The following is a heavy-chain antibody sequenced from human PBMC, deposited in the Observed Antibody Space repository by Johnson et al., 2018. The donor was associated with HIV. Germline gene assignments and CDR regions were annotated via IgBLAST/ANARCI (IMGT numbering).Heavy chain of an antibody. CDR1: GFTSTNCA. CDR2: ISYDGSNN. V-gene: IGHV3-30-3*01. J-gene: IGHJ3*01. D-gene: IGHD5-12*01. Sequence: QVQLVESGGGVVQPGRSLRLSCAASGFTSTNCARHWVRQAPGISYDGSNNYYADCVKGRFTVSRDNSKNTLFLQMNSLRAEDTAVYWCAKAPPLSTYDYEAFDVWGQGTMVTVSA. CDR3: AKAPPLSTYDYEAFDV.